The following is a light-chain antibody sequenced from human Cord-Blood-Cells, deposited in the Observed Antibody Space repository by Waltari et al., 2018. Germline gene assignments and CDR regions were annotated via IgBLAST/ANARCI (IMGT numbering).Light chain of an antibody. J-gene: IGKJ2*01. CDR3: QQSYSTPRT. V-gene: IGKV1-39*01. CDR2: AAS. Sequence: DIQMTQSPSSLSASVGDRVTITCRASQSISSYLNWYQQKPGKAPKLLIYAASSLQSGVPSRFSGSGYGTDFTLTISSLQPEYCATYYCQQSYSTPRTFVQGTKLEIK. CDR1: QSISSY.